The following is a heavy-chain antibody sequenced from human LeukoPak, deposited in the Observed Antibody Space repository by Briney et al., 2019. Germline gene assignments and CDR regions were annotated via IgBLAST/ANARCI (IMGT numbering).Heavy chain of an antibody. D-gene: IGHD3-3*01. CDR2: ISSSSSTI. CDR3: APFGVVTNDAFDI. CDR1: GFTFSSYS. J-gene: IGHJ3*02. V-gene: IGHV3-48*01. Sequence: GGSLRLSCAASGFTFSSYSMNWVRQAPGKGLEWVSYISSSSSTIYYADSVKGRFTISRDKAKNSLYLQMNSLRAEDTAVYYCAPFGVVTNDAFDIWGQGTMATVSS.